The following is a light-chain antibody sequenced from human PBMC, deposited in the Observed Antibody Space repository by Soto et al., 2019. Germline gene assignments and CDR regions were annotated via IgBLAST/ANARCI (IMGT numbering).Light chain of an antibody. CDR2: GAS. Sequence: IVMSQSPATLSVSPGERATLSCRASQSVSSDLAWYHQKPGQAPRLLIYGASNRATGIPDRFSGSGSGTDFTLTISRLEPEDFAVYYCQQYGSSGTFGQGTKVDIK. CDR3: QQYGSSGT. CDR1: QSVSSD. J-gene: IGKJ1*01. V-gene: IGKV3-20*01.